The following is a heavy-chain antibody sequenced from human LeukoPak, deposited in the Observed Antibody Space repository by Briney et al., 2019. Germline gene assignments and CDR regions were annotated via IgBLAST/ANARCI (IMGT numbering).Heavy chain of an antibody. D-gene: IGHD2-2*01. V-gene: IGHV1-69*01. J-gene: IGHJ5*02. CDR3: ARSRVVPAANNWFDP. CDR2: IIPIFGTA. CDR1: GGTFSSYA. Sequence: SVKVSCKASGGTFSSYAISWVRQAPGQGLEWMGGIIPIFGTANYAQKFQGRVTITADESTSTAYMELSSLRSEDTAVYYCARSRVVPAANNWFDPWGQGTLVTVSS.